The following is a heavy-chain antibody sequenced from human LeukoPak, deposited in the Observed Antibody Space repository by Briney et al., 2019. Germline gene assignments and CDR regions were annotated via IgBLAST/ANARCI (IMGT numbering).Heavy chain of an antibody. CDR1: GYTFTSYG. Sequence: GASVKVSCKASGYTFTSYGISWVRQAPGQGLEWMGWISAYHGNTNYAQKLQGRVTITTDTSTSTAYMELRSLRSDDTAVYYCARDPGAYSSSWYGVMGYWGQGTLVTVSS. V-gene: IGHV1-18*01. J-gene: IGHJ4*02. CDR3: ARDPGAYSSSWYGVMGY. CDR2: ISAYHGNT. D-gene: IGHD6-13*01.